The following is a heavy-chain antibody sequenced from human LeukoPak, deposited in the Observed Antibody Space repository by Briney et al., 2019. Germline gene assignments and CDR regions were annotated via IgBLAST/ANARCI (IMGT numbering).Heavy chain of an antibody. V-gene: IGHV4-34*01. D-gene: IGHD4-17*01. CDR1: GGSFSGYY. CDR3: ARDPASYGDCFERAKDENRNFDY. Sequence: PSETLSLTCAVYGGSFSGYYWSWIRQPPGKGLEWIGEINHSGSTNYNPSLKSRVTISVDTSKNQFSLKLSSVTAADTAVYYCARDPASYGDCFERAKDENRNFDYWGQGTLVTVSS. CDR2: INHSGST. J-gene: IGHJ4*02.